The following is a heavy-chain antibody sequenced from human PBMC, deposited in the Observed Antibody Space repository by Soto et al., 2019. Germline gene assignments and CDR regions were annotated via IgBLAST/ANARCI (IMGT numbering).Heavy chain of an antibody. J-gene: IGHJ3*02. CDR2: IYYSGST. CDR1: GGSISSGGYY. V-gene: IGHV4-31*03. D-gene: IGHD3-10*01. Sequence: QVQLQESGPGLVKPSQTLSLTCTVSGGSISSGGYYWSWIRQHPGKGLEWIGYIYYSGSTYYNPSLKSRVTISVDMSKNQFSLKLSSVTAADTAVYYCARDGITMVRGVIITRDAFDIWGQGTMVTVSS. CDR3: ARDGITMVRGVIITRDAFDI.